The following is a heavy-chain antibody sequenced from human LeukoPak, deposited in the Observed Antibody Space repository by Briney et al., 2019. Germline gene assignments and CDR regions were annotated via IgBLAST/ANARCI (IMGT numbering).Heavy chain of an antibody. D-gene: IGHD3-9*01. CDR1: GFTFSSYE. CDR3: AKPPDILTGYQNSPFDY. Sequence: PGGSLRLSCAASGFTFSSYEMNWVRQAPGKGLEWVSYISSSGSTIYYADSVKGRFTISRDNAKNSLYLQMNSLRAEDTAVYYCAKPPDILTGYQNSPFDYWGQGTLVTVSS. J-gene: IGHJ4*02. CDR2: ISSSGSTI. V-gene: IGHV3-48*03.